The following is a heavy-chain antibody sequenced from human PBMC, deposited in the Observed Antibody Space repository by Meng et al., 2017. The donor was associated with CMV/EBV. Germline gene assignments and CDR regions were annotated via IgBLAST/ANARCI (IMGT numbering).Heavy chain of an antibody. CDR3: AREDIVVVPAAIRDYYYYYGMDV. CDR2: ISSSGSTI. Sequence: GGSLRLSCVASGFTFSDYYMSWIRQAPGKGLEWVSYISSSGSTIYYADSVKGRFTISRDNAKNSLYLQMNSLRAEDTAVYYCAREDIVVVPAAIRDYYYYYGMDVWGQGTTVTVSS. CDR1: GFTFSDYY. V-gene: IGHV3-11*01. D-gene: IGHD2-2*02. J-gene: IGHJ6*02.